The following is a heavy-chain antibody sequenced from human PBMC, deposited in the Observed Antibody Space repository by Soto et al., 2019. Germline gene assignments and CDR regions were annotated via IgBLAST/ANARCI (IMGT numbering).Heavy chain of an antibody. CDR1: GGSISSGDYY. CDR2: VYSSGTT. V-gene: IGHV4-30-4*01. CDR3: ARAVYGDLDY. D-gene: IGHD4-17*01. J-gene: IGHJ4*02. Sequence: SETLSLTCSVTGGSISSGDYYWTWIRQPPGRGLEFIGYVYSSGTTYYGPTLESRLSMSQDTSKNQFSLTLRSVTAADTAVYFCARAVYGDLDYWGQGIQVTVSS.